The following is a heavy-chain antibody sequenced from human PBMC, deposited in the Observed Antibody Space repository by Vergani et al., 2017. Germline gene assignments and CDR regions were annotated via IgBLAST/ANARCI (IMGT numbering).Heavy chain of an antibody. D-gene: IGHD3-22*01. CDR1: GYSFTSYW. V-gene: IGHV5-10-1*01. CDR3: ARHPEYYYDSSGQLVDY. J-gene: IGHJ4*02. Sequence: EVQLVQSGAEVKKPGESLRISCKGSGYSFTSYWISWVRQMPGKGLEWMGRIDPSDSYTNYSPSFQGHVTISADKSISTAYLQWSSLKASDTAMYYGARHPEYYYDSSGQLVDYWGQGTLVTVSS. CDR2: IDPSDSYT.